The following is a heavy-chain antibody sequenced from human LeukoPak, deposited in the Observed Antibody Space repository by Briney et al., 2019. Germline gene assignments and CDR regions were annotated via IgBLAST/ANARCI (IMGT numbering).Heavy chain of an antibody. D-gene: IGHD3-16*01. J-gene: IGHJ4*02. V-gene: IGHV4-39*01. CDR1: GGSISSSSYY. CDR3: ARHLGSDMALYY. CDR2: IYYSGST. Sequence: PSETLSLACTVSGGSISSSSYYWGWIRQPPGKGLEWIGSIYYSGSTYYNPSLKSRVTISVDTSKNQFSLKLSSVTAADTAVYYCARHLGSDMALYYWGQGTLVTVSS.